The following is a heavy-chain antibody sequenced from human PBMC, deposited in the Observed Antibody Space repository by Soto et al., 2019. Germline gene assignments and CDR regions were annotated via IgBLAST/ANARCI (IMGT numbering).Heavy chain of an antibody. D-gene: IGHD3-3*01. V-gene: IGHV1-69*13. CDR2: IIPIFATA. Sequence: GASVKVSCKASGGTFSSYDISWVRQAPAQGLEWMGGIIPIFATANYAQKFQGSVTTTADEPTSTAYMEQSSLRSEDTAVYYCARGIRAYYDFWSGHILLLVSAGRPYHYYGMDVWGQGPRVTV. CDR1: GGTFSSYD. CDR3: ARGIRAYYDFWSGHILLLVSAGRPYHYYGMDV. J-gene: IGHJ6*02.